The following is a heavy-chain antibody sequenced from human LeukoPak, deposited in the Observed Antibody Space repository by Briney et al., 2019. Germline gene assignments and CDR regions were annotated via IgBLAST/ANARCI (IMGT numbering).Heavy chain of an antibody. Sequence: GGSLRLSCVASGFSFSGDWMHWVRPAPGKGLVWVVRIDSDGSGTTYADSVKGRFTISRDNAKKSLYLQMNSLRAEDTAVYYCASSPPAAAGHYYYYYMDVWGKGTTVTVSS. CDR1: GFSFSGDW. V-gene: IGHV3-74*01. CDR2: IDSDGSGT. CDR3: ASSPPAAAGHYYYYYMDV. D-gene: IGHD6-13*01. J-gene: IGHJ6*03.